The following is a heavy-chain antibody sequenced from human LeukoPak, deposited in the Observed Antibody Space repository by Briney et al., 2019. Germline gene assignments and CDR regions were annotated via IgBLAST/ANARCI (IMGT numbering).Heavy chain of an antibody. V-gene: IGHV3-48*03. D-gene: IGHD6-19*01. Sequence: GGSLRLSCAASGFTFSSYEMNWVRQAPGKGLEWVSYISTSGSTIYYADSGKGRFTISRDNAKNSLYLQMNSLRAEDTAVYYRARDRDNSGWYEPFDYWGQGALVTVSS. CDR2: ISTSGSTI. J-gene: IGHJ4*02. CDR1: GFTFSSYE. CDR3: ARDRDNSGWYEPFDY.